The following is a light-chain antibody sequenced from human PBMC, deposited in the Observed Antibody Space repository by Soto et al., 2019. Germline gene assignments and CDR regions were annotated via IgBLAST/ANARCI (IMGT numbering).Light chain of an antibody. CDR1: QSVSSSY. CDR2: GAS. V-gene: IGKV3-20*01. J-gene: IGKJ2*01. CDR3: QQYGSVSMYP. Sequence: EMVLTQSPGTLSLSPGERATLSCRASQSVSSSYLAWYQQKPGQAPRLLIYGASSRATGIPDRFGGSGPGTDFTLSISTVEPEDFAVYYCQQYGSVSMYPFGQGAQLEIQ.